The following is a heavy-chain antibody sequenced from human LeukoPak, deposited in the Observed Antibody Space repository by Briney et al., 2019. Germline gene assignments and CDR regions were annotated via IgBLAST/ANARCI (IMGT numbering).Heavy chain of an antibody. CDR1: GGSVTNDNYF. D-gene: IGHD3-3*01. CDR2: IYYTAGS. J-gene: IGHJ4*02. Sequence: SETLSLTCTVSGGSVTNDNYFWSWTRQPPGEGLEWIAYIYYTAGSYYNPSLRSRVTMSIDTSRNQFSLKLSSVSAADTAVYYCARVGLGAFGVVMSPFDSWGQGTLVTVSS. CDR3: ARVGLGAFGVVMSPFDS. V-gene: IGHV4-30-4*01.